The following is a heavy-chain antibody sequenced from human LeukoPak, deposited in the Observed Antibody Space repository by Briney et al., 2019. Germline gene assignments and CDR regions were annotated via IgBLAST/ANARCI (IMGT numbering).Heavy chain of an antibody. Sequence: ASVKVSCKASGYTFTGYYMHWVRQAPGQGLEWMGWINPNSGGTNYAQKFQGRVTITADESTSTAYMELSSLRSEDTAVYYCARTALVNWNDVDRYYYYMDVWGKGTTVTISS. D-gene: IGHD1-20*01. J-gene: IGHJ6*03. CDR2: INPNSGGT. CDR1: GYTFTGYY. CDR3: ARTALVNWNDVDRYYYYMDV. V-gene: IGHV1-2*02.